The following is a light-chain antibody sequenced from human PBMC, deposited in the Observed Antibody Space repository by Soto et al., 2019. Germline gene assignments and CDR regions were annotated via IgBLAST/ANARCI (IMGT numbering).Light chain of an antibody. J-gene: IGLJ2*01. CDR1: SSNIEINY. CDR2: GDN. Sequence: QSVLTQPPSASGPPGQRVTISCSGSSSNIEINYVYWHQHLPGMAPKLLIYGDNQRPSGVPDRFSGSKSGSSASLAISGLRSDDEGDYYCAAWDDSLGGRVLFGGGTQLTVL. CDR3: AAWDDSLGGRVL. V-gene: IGLV1-47*01.